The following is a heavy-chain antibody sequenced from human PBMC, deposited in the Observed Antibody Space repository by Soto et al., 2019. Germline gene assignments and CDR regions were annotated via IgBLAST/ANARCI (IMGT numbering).Heavy chain of an antibody. Sequence: PVGSLRLSCAASGFTFSSYGMHWVRQAPGKGLEWGASISYDGSNEYYADSVKGRFTISRDSSKNTLFLQLNSLRAEDTAVYYCAKEFGSTWIDHWGEGTLVTVSS. CDR2: ISYDGSNE. CDR3: AKEFGSTWIDH. V-gene: IGHV3-30*18. J-gene: IGHJ4*02. D-gene: IGHD6-13*01. CDR1: GFTFSSYG.